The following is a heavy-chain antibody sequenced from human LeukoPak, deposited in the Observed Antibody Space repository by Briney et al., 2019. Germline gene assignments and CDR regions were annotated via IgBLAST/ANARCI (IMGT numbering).Heavy chain of an antibody. D-gene: IGHD3-22*01. CDR1: GYTFTRYN. V-gene: IGHV1-46*01. CDR2: INPSGGST. Sequence: ASVKVSCKASGYTFTRYNIHWVRQAPGHGLEWMGIINPSGGSTSYAQRFQGRVTMTRDASTRTVYMELSSLRSEDTAVYYCARDGGDGSGYYFSDYWGQGTLVTVSS. CDR3: ARDGGDGSGYYFSDY. J-gene: IGHJ4*02.